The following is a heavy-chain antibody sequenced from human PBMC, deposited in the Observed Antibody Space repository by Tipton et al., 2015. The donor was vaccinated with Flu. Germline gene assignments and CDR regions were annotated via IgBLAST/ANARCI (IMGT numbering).Heavy chain of an antibody. CDR2: IKQDASEK. J-gene: IGHJ4*02. Sequence: SLRLSCAASGFRFNTFWMNWVRQAPGKGLEWVAIIKQDASEKLYVDSVEGRFTISRDNAKNSLSLQMDSLRGDDTAVYYCAGGSGWLITDWSQGTLVTASS. V-gene: IGHV3-7*01. D-gene: IGHD6-19*01. CDR1: GFRFNTFW. CDR3: AGGSGWLITD.